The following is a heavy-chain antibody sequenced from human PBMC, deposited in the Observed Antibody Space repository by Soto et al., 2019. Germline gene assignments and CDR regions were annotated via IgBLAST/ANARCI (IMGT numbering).Heavy chain of an antibody. J-gene: IGHJ6*02. CDR2: ISSNGGST. D-gene: IGHD5-18*01. CDR3: VKGRDAEMVRGLDV. V-gene: IGHV3-64D*08. Sequence: GESLKISCSASGFTFSTHAMHWVRQAPGKGLEYISAISSNGGSTYYADSVKDRFTISRDNSKNTLYLQMSSLRAEDTAVYYCVKGRDAEMVRGLDVWGQGTTVTVSS. CDR1: GFTFSTHA.